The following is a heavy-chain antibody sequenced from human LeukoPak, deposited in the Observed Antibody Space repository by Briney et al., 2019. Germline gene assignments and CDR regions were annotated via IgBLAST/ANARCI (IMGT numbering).Heavy chain of an antibody. CDR1: GGSISSSSYY. CDR3: ASRKITMVRGVKNWFDP. CDR2: INHSGST. V-gene: IGHV4-39*07. Sequence: SETLSLTCTVSGGSISSSSYYWGWIRQPPGKGLEWIGEINHSGSTNYNPSLKSRVTISVDTSKNQFSLKLSSVTAADTAVYYCASRKITMVRGVKNWFDPWGQGTLVTVSS. D-gene: IGHD3-10*01. J-gene: IGHJ5*02.